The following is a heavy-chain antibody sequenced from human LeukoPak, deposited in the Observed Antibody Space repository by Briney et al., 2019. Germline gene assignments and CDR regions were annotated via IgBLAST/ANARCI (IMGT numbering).Heavy chain of an antibody. D-gene: IGHD3-10*01. Sequence: PGRSLRLSCAASGFTFSSYAMHWVRQAPGKGLEWVAVISYDGSNKYYADSVKGRFTISRDNSKNTLYLQMNSLRAEDTAVYHCARVHGSGSPWGQGTLVTVSS. CDR3: ARVHGSGSP. CDR1: GFTFSSYA. V-gene: IGHV3-30*04. CDR2: ISYDGSNK. J-gene: IGHJ5*02.